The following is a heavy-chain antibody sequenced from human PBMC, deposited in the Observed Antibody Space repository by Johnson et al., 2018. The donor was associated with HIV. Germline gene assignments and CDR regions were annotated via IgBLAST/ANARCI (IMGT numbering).Heavy chain of an antibody. D-gene: IGHD1-26*01. J-gene: IGHJ3*02. Sequence: MQLVESGGGVVRPGESLRLSCAASGFTFDDYGMSWVRQAPGKGLEWVSCINWNGGSTGYADSVKGRFTISRDNAKNSLYLQMNSLRAEDTALYYCARDEGIEWELLPNAFDIWGQGTMVTVSS. V-gene: IGHV3-20*04. CDR3: ARDEGIEWELLPNAFDI. CDR1: GFTFDDYG. CDR2: INWNGGST.